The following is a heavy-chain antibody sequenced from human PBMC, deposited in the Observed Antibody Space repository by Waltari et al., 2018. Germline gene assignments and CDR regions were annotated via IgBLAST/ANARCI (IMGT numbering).Heavy chain of an antibody. V-gene: IGHV2-5*08. CDR1: GGSISSGSYY. CDR2: IYWNDDK. J-gene: IGHJ3*02. CDR3: AHRVRKLLPTPDAFDI. D-gene: IGHD2-15*01. Sequence: QESGPGLVKPSQTLSLTCTVSGGSISSGSYYWSWIRQPAGKALEWLALIYWNDDKRYSPSLKSRLTITKDTSKNQVVLTMTNMDPVDTATYYCAHRVRKLLPTPDAFDIWGQGTMVTVSS.